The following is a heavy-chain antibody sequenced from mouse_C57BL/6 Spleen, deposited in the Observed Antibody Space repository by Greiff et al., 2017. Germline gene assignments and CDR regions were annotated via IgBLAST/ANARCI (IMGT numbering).Heavy chain of an antibody. D-gene: IGHD2-1*01. CDR2: IDPSDSYT. J-gene: IGHJ2*01. CDR3: ARYGNSDY. V-gene: IGHV1-50*01. CDR1: GYTFTSYW. Sequence: QVQLQQPGAELVKPGASVKLSFKASGYTFTSYWMQWVKQRPGQGLEWIGEIDPSDSYTNYNQKFKGKATLTVDTSSSTAYMQLSSLTSEDSAVYYCARYGNSDYWGQGTTLTVSS.